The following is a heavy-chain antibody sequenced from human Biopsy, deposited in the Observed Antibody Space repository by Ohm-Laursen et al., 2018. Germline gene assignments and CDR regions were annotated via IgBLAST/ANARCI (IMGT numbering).Heavy chain of an antibody. CDR2: IYTSGSP. CDR3: ARGTGRYYVYGAFDI. CDR1: ADSINIYY. V-gene: IGHV4-4*07. Sequence: SGTLSLTCTVSADSINIYYWSWIRQPAGKGLEWIGRIYTSGSPNYNLSLESRVTITVDPSMTQFSLNQGSVTASDSAVYYCARGTGRYYVYGAFDIWGQGTVVTVSS. J-gene: IGHJ3*02. D-gene: IGHD1-26*01.